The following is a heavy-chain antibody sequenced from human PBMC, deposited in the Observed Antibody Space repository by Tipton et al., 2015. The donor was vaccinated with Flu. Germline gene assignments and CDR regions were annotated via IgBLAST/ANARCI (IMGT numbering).Heavy chain of an antibody. CDR3: AIEAYCRSTSCYLRYFQH. V-gene: IGHV3-74*01. J-gene: IGHJ1*01. Sequence: SLRLSCAASGFTFSSYWMHWVRQAPGKGLVWVSRINSDGSSTGYADSVKGRFTISRDNAKNTLYLQMNSLRAEDTAVYYCAIEAYCRSTSCYLRYFQHWGQGTLVTVSS. D-gene: IGHD2-2*01. CDR2: INSDGSST. CDR1: GFTFSSYW.